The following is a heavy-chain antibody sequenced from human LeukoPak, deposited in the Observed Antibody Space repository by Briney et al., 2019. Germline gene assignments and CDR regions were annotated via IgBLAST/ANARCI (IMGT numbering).Heavy chain of an antibody. CDR2: IHYTGKP. V-gene: IGHV4-59*11. CDR3: ARFGVDYDMDV. Sequence: TSETLSLTCSVSGGSISGHYWTWIRQPPGKGLEWIGQIHYTGKPDYNPSLKSRITISVDTSKNQASLQVSSVTAADSAIYYCARFGVDYDMDVWGHGTTVTVFS. J-gene: IGHJ6*02. CDR1: GGSISGHY. D-gene: IGHD3-16*01.